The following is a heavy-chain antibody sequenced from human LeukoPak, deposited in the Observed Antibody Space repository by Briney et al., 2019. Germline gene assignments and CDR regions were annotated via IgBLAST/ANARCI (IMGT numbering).Heavy chain of an antibody. Sequence: PGGSLRLSCAASGFTFDDYGMSWVRQAPGKGLEWVSYIGANSAIYYADSVKGRFTISRDNAKNSLSLQMISLRDDDTAVYYCARDFTTWGYSGLFDYWGQGTLVTVSS. CDR3: ARDFTTWGYSGLFDY. D-gene: IGHD1-26*01. V-gene: IGHV3-48*02. J-gene: IGHJ4*02. CDR2: IGANSAI. CDR1: GFTFDDYG.